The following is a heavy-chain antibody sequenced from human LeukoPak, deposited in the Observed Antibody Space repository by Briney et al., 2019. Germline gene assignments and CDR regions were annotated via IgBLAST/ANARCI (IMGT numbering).Heavy chain of an antibody. V-gene: IGHV3-33*01. D-gene: IGHD4-17*01. CDR1: GFTFSSYG. CDR3: ARDDYGDYVDAFDI. CDR2: IWYDGSNK. Sequence: GGSLRLSCAASGFTFSSYGMHWVRQAPGKGLEWVAVIWYDGSNKYYADSVKGRFTISRDNSKNTLYLQMNSLRAEDTAVYYCARDDYGDYVDAFDIWGQGTMVTVSS. J-gene: IGHJ3*02.